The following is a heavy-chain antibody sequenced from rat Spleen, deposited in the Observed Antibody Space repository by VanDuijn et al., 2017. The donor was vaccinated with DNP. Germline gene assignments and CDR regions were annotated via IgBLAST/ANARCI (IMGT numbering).Heavy chain of an antibody. CDR2: ISYSGST. V-gene: IGHV3-1*01. D-gene: IGHD1-5*01. J-gene: IGHJ2*01. CDR3: ARWNIGTTTLDY. Sequence: EVQLQESGPGLVKPSQSLSLTCSVTGYSITSGYRWSWIRKFPGNKMEWIGHISYSGSTGYNPSLKSRISITRDTEKNQFFLQLNSVTSGDTATYYCARWNIGTTTLDYWGQGVMVTVSS. CDR1: GYSITSGY.